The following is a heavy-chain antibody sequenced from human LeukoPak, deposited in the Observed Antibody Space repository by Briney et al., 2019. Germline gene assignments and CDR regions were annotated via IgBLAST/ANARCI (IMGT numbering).Heavy chain of an antibody. CDR1: RFTISTYA. CDR2: ISGSYGST. V-gene: IGHV3-23*01. D-gene: IGHD4-17*01. J-gene: IGHJ4*02. Sequence: GGSLRLSCAASRFTISTYAMSWVRQAPGKGLEWVSAISGSYGSTYYADSVKGRFTISRDNSKNTLYLQMNSLRAEDTAVYYCSKVDDYGARWYFDYWGQGTLVTVSS. CDR3: SKVDDYGARWYFDY.